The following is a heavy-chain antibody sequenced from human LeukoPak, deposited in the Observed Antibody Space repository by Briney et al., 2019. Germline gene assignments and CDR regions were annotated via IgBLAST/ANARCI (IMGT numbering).Heavy chain of an antibody. Sequence: PSETLSLTCAVYGGSFSGYYWSWIRQPPGKGLEWIGEINHSGSTNYNPSLKSRVTISVDTSKNQFSLKLSSVTAADTAVYYCARETTVAPFDLWGRGTLVTVSS. V-gene: IGHV4-34*01. J-gene: IGHJ2*01. D-gene: IGHD4-23*01. CDR2: INHSGST. CDR3: ARETTVAPFDL. CDR1: GGSFSGYY.